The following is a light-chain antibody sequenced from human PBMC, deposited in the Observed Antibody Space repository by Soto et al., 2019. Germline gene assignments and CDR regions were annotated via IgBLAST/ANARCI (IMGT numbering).Light chain of an antibody. CDR2: GAS. Sequence: IVLTQSPGTLSLSPGERATLSCRASQSVSNNYLAWYQQKPGQAPRLLIYGASNRATGIPDRFSGSGSGTEFPLPTRRLEPEDFAVCYSQHYGISGAFVQGTTG. J-gene: IGKJ1*01. CDR3: QHYGISGA. CDR1: QSVSNNY. V-gene: IGKV3-20*01.